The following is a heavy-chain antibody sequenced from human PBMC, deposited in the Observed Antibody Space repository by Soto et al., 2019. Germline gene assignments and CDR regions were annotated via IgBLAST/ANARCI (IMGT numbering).Heavy chain of an antibody. D-gene: IGHD3-22*01. CDR2: INAGNGNT. CDR3: ARDRGHYDSSGYYYNYVMDV. Sequence: QVQLVQSGAEEKKPGASVKVSCKASGYTFTTYAIHWVRQAPGQRLEWMGWINAGNGNTKYSQNFQGRVTITRDQSXXPXYXXLSILRSEDTAVYYCARDRGHYDSSGYYYNYVMDVWGQGTTVTVSS. CDR1: GYTFTTYA. J-gene: IGHJ6*02. V-gene: IGHV1-3*05.